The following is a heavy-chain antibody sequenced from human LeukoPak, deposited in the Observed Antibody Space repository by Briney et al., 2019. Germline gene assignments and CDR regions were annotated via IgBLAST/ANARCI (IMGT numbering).Heavy chain of an antibody. J-gene: IGHJ2*01. CDR2: IYYSGST. Sequence: SETLSLTCTVSGGSTSSSSYYWGWIRQPPGKGLEWIGSIYYSGSTYYNPSLKSRVTISVDTSKNQFSLKLSSVTAADTAVYYCARTVTYWYFDLWGRGTLVTVSS. V-gene: IGHV4-39*01. D-gene: IGHD4-17*01. CDR1: GGSTSSSSYY. CDR3: ARTVTYWYFDL.